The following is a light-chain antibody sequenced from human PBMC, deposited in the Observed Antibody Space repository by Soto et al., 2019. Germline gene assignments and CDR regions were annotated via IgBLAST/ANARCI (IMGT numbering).Light chain of an antibody. Sequence: DIQMTQSPSSLSASAGDRVTITCQASQDISNYLNWYQRKPGKAPKLLIYDASNLETGVPSRFSGSGSGTDFTFTISSLQPEDFATYYCQQYNNLPFTFGPGTKVDI. CDR3: QQYNNLPFT. V-gene: IGKV1-33*01. CDR1: QDISNY. CDR2: DAS. J-gene: IGKJ3*01.